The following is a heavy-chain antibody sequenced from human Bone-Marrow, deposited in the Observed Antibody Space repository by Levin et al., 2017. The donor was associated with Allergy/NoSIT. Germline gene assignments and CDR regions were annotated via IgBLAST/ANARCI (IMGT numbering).Heavy chain of an antibody. CDR3: ASRYYYGSGSYGLLY. CDR1: GGSISSSNW. V-gene: IGHV4-4*02. J-gene: IGHJ4*02. D-gene: IGHD3-10*01. Sequence: SQTLSLTCAVSGGSISSSNWWSWVRQPPGKGLEWIGEIYHSGSTNYNPSLKSRVTISVDKSKNQFSLKLSSVTAADTAVYYCASRYYYGSGSYGLLYWGQGTLVTVSS. CDR2: IYHSGST.